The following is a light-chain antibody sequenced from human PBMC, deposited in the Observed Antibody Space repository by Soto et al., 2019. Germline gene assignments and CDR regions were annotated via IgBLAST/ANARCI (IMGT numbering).Light chain of an antibody. CDR2: GAS. CDR3: QQYSHLIT. CDR1: QSVSSSY. V-gene: IGKV3-20*01. J-gene: IGKJ5*01. Sequence: EIVLTQSPGTLSLSPWERATLSCRASQSVSSSYLAWYQQKPGQAPRLLIYGASSRATGIPSRFSGSGSGTDFTFTISSLQPEDIATYYCQQYSHLITFGQGTRLEIK.